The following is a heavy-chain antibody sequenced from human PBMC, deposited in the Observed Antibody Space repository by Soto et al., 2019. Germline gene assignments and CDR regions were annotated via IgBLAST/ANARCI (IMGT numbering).Heavy chain of an antibody. Sequence: SETLSLTCTVSGGSISSYYWSWIRQPPGKGLEWIGYIYYSGSTNYNPSLKSRVTISVDTSKNQFSLKLSSVTAADTAVYYCAREKTGYCSSTSCYGFSRWFDPWGQGTLVTVSS. J-gene: IGHJ5*02. D-gene: IGHD2-2*01. CDR1: GGSISSYY. CDR2: IYYSGST. CDR3: AREKTGYCSSTSCYGFSRWFDP. V-gene: IGHV4-59*01.